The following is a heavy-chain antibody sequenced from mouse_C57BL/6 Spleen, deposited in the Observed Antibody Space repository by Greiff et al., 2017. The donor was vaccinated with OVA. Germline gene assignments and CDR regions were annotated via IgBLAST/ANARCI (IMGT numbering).Heavy chain of an antibody. D-gene: IGHD2-4*01. CDR2: IHPNSGST. V-gene: IGHV1-64*01. Sequence: QVQLKQPGAELVKPGASVKLSCKASGYTFTSYWMHWVKQRPGQGLEWIGMIHPNSGSTNYNEKFKSKATLTVDKSSSTAYMQRSSLTSEDSAVYYCARDDYGGAYWGQGTLVTVSA. J-gene: IGHJ3*01. CDR3: ARDDYGGAY. CDR1: GYTFTSYW.